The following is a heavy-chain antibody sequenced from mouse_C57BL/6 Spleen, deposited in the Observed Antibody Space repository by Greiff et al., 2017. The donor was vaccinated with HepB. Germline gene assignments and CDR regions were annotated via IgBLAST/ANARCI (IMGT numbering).Heavy chain of an antibody. CDR1: GYTFTSYW. V-gene: IGHV1-55*01. CDR2: IYPGSGST. CDR3: ARSGYYGSSFYFDY. D-gene: IGHD1-1*01. Sequence: QVQLQQSGAELVKPGASVKMSCKASGYTFTSYWITWVKQRPGQGLEWIGDIYPGSGSTNYNEKFKSKATLTVDTSSSTAYMQLSSLTSEDSAVYYSARSGYYGSSFYFDYWGQGTTLTVSS. J-gene: IGHJ2*01.